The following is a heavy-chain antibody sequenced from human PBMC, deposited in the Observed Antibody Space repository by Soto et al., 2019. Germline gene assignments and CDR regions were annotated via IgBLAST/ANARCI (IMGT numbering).Heavy chain of an antibody. J-gene: IGHJ4*02. CDR3: ASYVWGSYRSIDY. D-gene: IGHD3-16*02. CDR2: IYYSGST. V-gene: IGHV4-31*03. Sequence: QVQLQESGPGLVKPSQTLSLTCTVSGGSISSGGWYWSWIRQHPGKGLEWIGYIYYSGSTYYNPSLQGRVTISVETSKNQFSLKLRSVTAADTAVYYCASYVWGSYRSIDYWGQGALVTVSS. CDR1: GGSISSGGWY.